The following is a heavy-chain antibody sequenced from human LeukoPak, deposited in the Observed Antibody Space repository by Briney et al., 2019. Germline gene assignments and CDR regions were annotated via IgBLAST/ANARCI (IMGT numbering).Heavy chain of an antibody. V-gene: IGHV4-34*01. CDR1: GGSFSGYY. Sequence: SETLSLTCAVYGGSFSGYYWSWIRQPPGKGLEWIGEINHSGSTNYNPSLKSRVTISVDTSKNLFSLKLSSVTAADTAVYYCARVAVAGSSRLDYWGQGTLVTVSS. CDR2: INHSGST. D-gene: IGHD6-19*01. CDR3: ARVAVAGSSRLDY. J-gene: IGHJ4*02.